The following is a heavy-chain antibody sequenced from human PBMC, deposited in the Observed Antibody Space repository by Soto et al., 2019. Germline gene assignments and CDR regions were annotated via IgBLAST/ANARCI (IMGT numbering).Heavy chain of an antibody. V-gene: IGHV3-23*01. CDR3: AKVAGGLGYFDL. Sequence: EAQLLESGGGLARPGGSLRLSCVASGFIFSDYAMTWIRQAPGKGLEWVATISATGGNIEYRESLKGRFTISRDNSKKMVYLQINVLPADDTAVYYCAKVAGGLGYFDLWGRSTLVTVSS. D-gene: IGHD3-16*01. CDR2: ISATGGNI. J-gene: IGHJ2*01. CDR1: GFIFSDYA.